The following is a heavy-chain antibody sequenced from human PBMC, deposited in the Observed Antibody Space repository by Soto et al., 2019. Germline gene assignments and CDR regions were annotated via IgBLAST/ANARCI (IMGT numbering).Heavy chain of an antibody. J-gene: IGHJ4*02. CDR3: ARYDSSWYSDY. V-gene: IGHV1-46*03. CDR2: INPSGGST. Sequence: QVQLVQSGAEVKKPGASVKVSCKASGYTFTSYYMHWVRQAPGQGLEWMGIINPSGGSTSYAQKFQGRVTMTRDTSTSTVYMELSSLRSQDTAVYYCARYDSSWYSDYWGQGTLVTVSS. CDR1: GYTFTSYY. D-gene: IGHD6-13*01.